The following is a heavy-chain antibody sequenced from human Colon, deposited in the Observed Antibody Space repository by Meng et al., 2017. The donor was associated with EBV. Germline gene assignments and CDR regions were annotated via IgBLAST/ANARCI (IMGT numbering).Heavy chain of an antibody. CDR2: IHPSGSI. V-gene: IGHV4-34*02. CDR3: SRGVDSYKLGNL. J-gene: IGHJ2*01. CDR1: GGALSDYY. D-gene: IGHD7-27*01. Sequence: QVQRQQGGEGLFEPSGALSLTCVVYGGALSDYYCSWIRQSPGRGLEWIGEIHPSGSIFYNPSLQSRVTISVDTSKNQFSLNLNSVTAADTAVYFCSRGVDSYKLGNLWGRGTLVTVSS.